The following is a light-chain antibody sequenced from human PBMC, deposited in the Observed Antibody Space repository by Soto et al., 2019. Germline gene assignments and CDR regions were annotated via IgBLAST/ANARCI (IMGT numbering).Light chain of an antibody. CDR1: QSISCNY. CDR2: LAS. CDR3: QQYGKTPLT. J-gene: IGKJ4*01. V-gene: IGKV3-20*01. Sequence: EIAVSQAQGVLSLSPGARATISCRVIQSISCNYLAWYQQKPGQSPKVLIYLASIRATGVPDRFTGSGSGTDFTLTISRLEAEDFAVYYCQQYGKTPLTFGGGTKVDIK.